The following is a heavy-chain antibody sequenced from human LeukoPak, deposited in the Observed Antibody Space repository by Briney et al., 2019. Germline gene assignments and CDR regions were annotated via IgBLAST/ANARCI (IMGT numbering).Heavy chain of an antibody. V-gene: IGHV4-34*01. J-gene: IGHJ4*02. CDR3: ARANYDLLTGYYRYFDY. D-gene: IGHD3-9*01. Sequence: SETLSLTCAVYGGSFSDYYWSWIRQPPGKGLEWIGEINHSGSTNYNPSPKSRVTISVDTSKNQFSLMLTSVTAADTAVYYCARANYDLLTGYYRYFDYWGQGTLVPVSS. CDR2: INHSGST. CDR1: GGSFSDYY.